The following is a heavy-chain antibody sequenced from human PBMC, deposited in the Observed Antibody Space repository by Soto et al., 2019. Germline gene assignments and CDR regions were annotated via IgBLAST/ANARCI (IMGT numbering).Heavy chain of an antibody. D-gene: IGHD3-3*01. CDR1: GFSLTTSGVG. CDR3: AHRVLRTVFGLVTTTAIYFDF. J-gene: IGHJ4*02. CDR2: IYWDDDK. V-gene: IGHV2-5*02. Sequence: QITLNESGPTQVKPSQTLTLTSTFSGFSLTTSGVGVGWIRQSPGKAPEWLALIYWDDDKRYSPSLKSRLTSTKDTAKNQVVLTMADLDPADTATYYCAHRVLRTVFGLVTTTAIYFDFWGQGTPVAVSS.